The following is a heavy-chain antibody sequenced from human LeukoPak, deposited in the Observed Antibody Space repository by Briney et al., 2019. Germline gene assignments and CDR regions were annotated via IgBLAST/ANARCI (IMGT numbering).Heavy chain of an antibody. J-gene: IGHJ5*02. V-gene: IGHV3-30*18. CDR2: ISYDESNK. D-gene: IGHD3-10*01. Sequence: PGGSLRLSCAAYRFIFSSYGMHWVRQAPGKGLEWVAVISYDESNKYYADSVKGRFTISRDNSKNTLYLQMNRLRAEDTAVYYCAKDHSGSYYPNWFDPWGQGTRVTVSS. CDR1: RFIFSSYG. CDR3: AKDHSGSYYPNWFDP.